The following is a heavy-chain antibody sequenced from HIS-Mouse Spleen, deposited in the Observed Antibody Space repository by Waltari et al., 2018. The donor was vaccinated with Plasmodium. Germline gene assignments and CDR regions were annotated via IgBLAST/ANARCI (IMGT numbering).Heavy chain of an antibody. D-gene: IGHD6-13*01. CDR1: GFPFSSYC. Sequence: EVQLVESGGGLVQPGGSLRLSCTASGFPFSSYCMSWFRQAPGKGLEWVANIKQDGSEKYYVDSVKGRFTISRDNAKNSLYLQMNSLRAEDTAVYYCASSWYWYFDLWGRGTLVTVSS. J-gene: IGHJ2*01. V-gene: IGHV3-7*01. CDR2: IKQDGSEK. CDR3: ASSWYWYFDL.